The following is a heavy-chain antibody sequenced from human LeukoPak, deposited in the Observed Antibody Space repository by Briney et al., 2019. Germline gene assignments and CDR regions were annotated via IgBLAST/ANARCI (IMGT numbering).Heavy chain of an antibody. CDR3: ARGTLYYGDYFNY. CDR2: INPGDSET. J-gene: IGHJ4*02. V-gene: IGHV5-51*01. CDR1: GFGFTNYW. Sequence: GESLKISCKGSGFGFTNYWIGWVRQMPGKGLEWMGIINPGDSETRYSPSFQSQVTISADKSISTAYLQWSSLEASDTAIYYCARGTLYYGDYFNYWGQGTLVTVS. D-gene: IGHD3-22*01.